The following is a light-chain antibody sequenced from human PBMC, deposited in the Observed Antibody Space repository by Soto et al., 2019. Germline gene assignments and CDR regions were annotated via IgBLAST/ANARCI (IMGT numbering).Light chain of an antibody. CDR1: QSISSK. CDR2: DKS. Sequence: VMTQSPATLSLSPGESATLSCRASQSISSKLAWYQQKTGQAPRILIYDKSTRATGIPARLSGSGSGTELNLTISRLQSEDFAVYDCQQYNNWLWTFGQGTKVEI. CDR3: QQYNNWLWT. J-gene: IGKJ1*01. V-gene: IGKV3-15*01.